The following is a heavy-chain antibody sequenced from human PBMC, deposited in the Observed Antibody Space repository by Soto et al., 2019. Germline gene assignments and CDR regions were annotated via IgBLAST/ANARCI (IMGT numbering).Heavy chain of an antibody. J-gene: IGHJ5*02. CDR1: GCSILSSSYY. V-gene: IGHV4-39*02. CDR3: ARDLVAEAPTPPNCFDP. Sequence: SETLSLSCTVSGCSILSSSYYWGWIRQPPGKGLEWIGSIYYSGSTYYNPSLKSRVTISVDTSKNQFSLKLTSVTAADTAVYYCARDLVAEAPTPPNCFDPWGQGTLVTVS. CDR2: IYYSGST. D-gene: IGHD2-8*02.